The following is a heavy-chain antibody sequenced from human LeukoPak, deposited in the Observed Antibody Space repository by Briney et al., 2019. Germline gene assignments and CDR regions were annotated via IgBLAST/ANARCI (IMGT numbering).Heavy chain of an antibody. CDR1: GYSISSGYY. CDR3: ARHPTYQYCSSTSCQRAPFDY. V-gene: IGHV4-38-2*01. CDR2: IYHSGST. J-gene: IGHJ4*02. D-gene: IGHD2-2*01. Sequence: PSETLSLTCAVSGYSISSGYYWGWIRQPPGKGLEWIGSIYHSGSTYYNPSLKSRVTISVDTSKNQFSLKLSSVTAADTAVYYGARHPTYQYCSSTSCQRAPFDYWGQGTLVTVSS.